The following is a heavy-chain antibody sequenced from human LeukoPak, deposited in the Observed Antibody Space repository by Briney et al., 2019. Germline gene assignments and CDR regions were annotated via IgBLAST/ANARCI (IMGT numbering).Heavy chain of an antibody. J-gene: IGHJ4*02. CDR3: ARPTGYYYGSGSFDY. CDR1: GYTFTGYY. CDR2: INPNSGGT. D-gene: IGHD3-10*01. Sequence: GASVKVSCKASGYTFTGYYMHWVRQAPGQGLEWMGWINPNSGGTNYAQKFQGRVTMTRDTSISTAYMELSRLRSDDTAVYYCARPTGYYYGSGSFDYWGQGTLVTVSS. V-gene: IGHV1-2*02.